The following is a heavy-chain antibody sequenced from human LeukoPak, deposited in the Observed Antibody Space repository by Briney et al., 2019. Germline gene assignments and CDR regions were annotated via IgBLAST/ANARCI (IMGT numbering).Heavy chain of an antibody. D-gene: IGHD6-6*01. J-gene: IGHJ4*02. CDR3: ARDLDPSSSPFPYYFDY. Sequence: GGSLRLSCAASGFTFRTYGMSWVRQPPGKGLEWVANIKQDGREKYYVDSVKGRSTISKDNAKNSLYLEMSSLRAVDTAVYYCARDLDPSSSPFPYYFDYWGQGTLVTVS. CDR1: GFTFRTYG. V-gene: IGHV3-7*01. CDR2: IKQDGREK.